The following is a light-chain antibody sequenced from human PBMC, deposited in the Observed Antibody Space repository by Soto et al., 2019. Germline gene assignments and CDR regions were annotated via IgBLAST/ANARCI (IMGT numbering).Light chain of an antibody. CDR3: QQYHNWPPQYA. Sequence: EIVMTQSPASLSVSPGDGATLSCRASQTVASNLAWYQQKPGQGPRLLIHGASTRAAGVPSRFSGSGSVTDFTLTSSSLHSEDFAVYYCQQYHNWPPQYAFGQGTKLQIK. V-gene: IGKV3-15*01. CDR1: QTVASN. J-gene: IGKJ2*01. CDR2: GAS.